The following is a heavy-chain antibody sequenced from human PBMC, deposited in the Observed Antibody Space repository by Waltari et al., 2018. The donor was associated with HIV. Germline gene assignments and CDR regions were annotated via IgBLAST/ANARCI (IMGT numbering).Heavy chain of an antibody. CDR2: IKQDGSDK. CDR3: ATSRTFYY. V-gene: IGHV3-7*01. D-gene: IGHD2-2*01. J-gene: IGHJ4*02. CDR1: GVMFNTSG. Sequence: EVLLVEFGGGLVTPGAFMRFVCTASGVMFNTSGFRWGRQATGNGLEGVANIKQDGSDKDYVEAVKGRFTISRDNAKNSLYLQMNSLRAEDTAMYYCATSRTFYYWGQGTLVTVSS.